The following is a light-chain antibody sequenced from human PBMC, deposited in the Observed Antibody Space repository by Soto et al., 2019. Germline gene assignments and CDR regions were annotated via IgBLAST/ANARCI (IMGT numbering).Light chain of an antibody. CDR1: QSISSY. J-gene: IGKJ5*01. CDR3: QQRYNWPIT. CDR2: AAS. V-gene: IGKV1-39*01. Sequence: DIQMTQSPSSLSASVGDRVTITCRASQSISSYLNWYQQKPGKAPKLLIYAASSLQSGVPARFSGSGSGTDFTLTISSLEPEDFPVYYCQQRYNWPITFGQGTRLEIK.